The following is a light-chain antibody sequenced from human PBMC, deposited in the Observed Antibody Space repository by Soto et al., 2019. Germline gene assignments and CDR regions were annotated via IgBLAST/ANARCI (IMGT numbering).Light chain of an antibody. CDR3: SSCATSNTLHV. CDR2: DVS. J-gene: IGLJ1*01. CDR1: SSDVGGYNY. Sequence: QSALTQPASVSGSPGQSITISCTGASSDVGGYNYVSWYQQHPGKAPKLIIYDVSNRPSGVSDRFSGSKSGNTASLTISGLQTEDEADYFGSSCATSNTLHVFGTGTKLTVL. V-gene: IGLV2-14*03.